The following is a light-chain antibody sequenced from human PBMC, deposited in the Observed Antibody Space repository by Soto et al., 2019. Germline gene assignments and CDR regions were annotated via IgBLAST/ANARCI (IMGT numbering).Light chain of an antibody. CDR2: KAS. Sequence: DIQMTQSPFTLSASVGDRVTITCRASQSINNWLAWYQQKPGKAPKLLIYKASNLQGGVPSRFSGSGSGTEFTLTIRSLQPDDFATYYFQQTNHYSWTFGKGTTVEIK. CDR3: QQTNHYSWT. J-gene: IGKJ1*01. CDR1: QSINNW. V-gene: IGKV1-5*03.